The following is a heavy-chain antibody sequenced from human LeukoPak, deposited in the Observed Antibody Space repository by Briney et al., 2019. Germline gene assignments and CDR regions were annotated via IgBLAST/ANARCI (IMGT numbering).Heavy chain of an antibody. CDR1: GGSFSGYY. V-gene: IGHV4-34*01. J-gene: IGHJ4*02. CDR2: INHSGST. CDR3: ASGTEYCSGGSCPRYFDY. Sequence: PETLSLTCAVYGGSFSGYYWSWIRQPPGKGLEWIGEINHSGSTNYNPSLKSRVTISVDTSKNQFSLKLSSVTAADTAVYYCASGTEYCSGGSCPRYFDYWGQGTLVTVSS. D-gene: IGHD2-15*01.